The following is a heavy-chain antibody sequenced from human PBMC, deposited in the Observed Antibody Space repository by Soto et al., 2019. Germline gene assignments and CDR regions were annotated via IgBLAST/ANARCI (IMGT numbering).Heavy chain of an antibody. CDR3: ARIPGWLQGFDS. Sequence: TQTLTLTCTFSGFSLSTTGMRVSWIRQPPGKALEWLARIDWDDDKFYTTSLKTRLTISKDTSKNQVVLTMTNMDPVDTATYFCARIPGWLQGFDSWGQGTLVTVSS. V-gene: IGHV2-70*04. CDR2: IDWDDDK. J-gene: IGHJ4*02. CDR1: GFSLSTTGMR. D-gene: IGHD6-19*01.